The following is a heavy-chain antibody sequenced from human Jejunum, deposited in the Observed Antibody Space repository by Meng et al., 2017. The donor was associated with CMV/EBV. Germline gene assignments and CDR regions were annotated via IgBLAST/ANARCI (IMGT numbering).Heavy chain of an antibody. J-gene: IGHJ6*02. CDR2: IYSGGSHT. Sequence: TFRSYAMTWVRQAPGKGLEWVSLIYSGGSHTFYADSVKGRFTISRDNSKDMLYLQMNSLSAEDTAVYFCVKRLYCGSTTCSKGMDVWGQGTTVTVSS. CDR3: VKRLYCGSTTCSKGMDV. CDR1: TFRSYA. D-gene: IGHD2-2*01. V-gene: IGHV3-23*03.